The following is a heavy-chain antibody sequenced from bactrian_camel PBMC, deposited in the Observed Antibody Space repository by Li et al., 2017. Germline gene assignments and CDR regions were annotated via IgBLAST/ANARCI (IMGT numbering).Heavy chain of an antibody. CDR2: ITTGGAVT. J-gene: IGHJ6*01. Sequence: VQLVESGGGSVQAGGSLRLSCAASQFTDRTYYMAWFRQVPGKEREGVAAITTGGAVTYYADSVKGRFTISRDNTKNTVDLLLNGLKPEDTAIYYCASTTGVCGLARKFFDYWGQGTQVTVS. CDR1: QFTDRTYY. CDR3: ASTTGVCGLARKFFDY. V-gene: IGHV3S40*01.